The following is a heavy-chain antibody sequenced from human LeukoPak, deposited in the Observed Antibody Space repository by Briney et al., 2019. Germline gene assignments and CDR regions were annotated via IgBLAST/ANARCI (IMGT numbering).Heavy chain of an antibody. CDR1: GYSFTSYW. CDR3: ASGASWDTAMVHFDY. J-gene: IGHJ4*02. D-gene: IGHD5-18*01. V-gene: IGHV5-51*01. Sequence: GESLKISCKGSGYSFTSYWIGWVRQMPGKGLEWMGIIYPGDSDTRYSPSFQGQVTISADKSISTAYLQWSSLEASDTAMYYCASGASWDTAMVHFDYWGQGTLVTVSS. CDR2: IYPGDSDT.